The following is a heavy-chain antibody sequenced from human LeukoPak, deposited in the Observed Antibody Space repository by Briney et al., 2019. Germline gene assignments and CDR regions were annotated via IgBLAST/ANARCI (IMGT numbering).Heavy chain of an antibody. CDR2: IYENGGTT. CDR3: AKGFRIGYSAHFDY. D-gene: IGHD2-21*01. CDR1: GFTFRSHA. V-gene: IGHV3-23*01. J-gene: IGHJ4*02. Sequence: GGSLRLSCVGSGFTFRSHAMSWVRQAPEKGLEFVSGIYENGGTTYYADSVKGRFSISRDNSKNTLYLQMDSLRGEDTAVYYCAKGFRIGYSAHFDYWGQGALVTVSS.